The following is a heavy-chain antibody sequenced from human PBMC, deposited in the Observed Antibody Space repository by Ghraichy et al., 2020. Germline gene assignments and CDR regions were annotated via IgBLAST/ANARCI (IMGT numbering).Heavy chain of an antibody. J-gene: IGHJ3*02. CDR1: GFTFSFYE. D-gene: IGHD1-26*01. CDR2: ISGGGSLI. V-gene: IGHV3-48*03. Sequence: GGSLRLSCAASGFTFSFYEMNWLRQAPGKGLEWVSFISGGGSLIYYTDSVRGRFTISRDNAKNSLYLQINSLRAEDTAGYYWARDSVYSGNYGAFDIWGQGTMVTVSS. CDR3: ARDSVYSGNYGAFDI.